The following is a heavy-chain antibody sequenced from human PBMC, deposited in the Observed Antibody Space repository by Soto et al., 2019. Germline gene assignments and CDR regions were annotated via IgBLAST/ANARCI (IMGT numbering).Heavy chain of an antibody. CDR2: ISAYNGNT. CDR3: ARDLSGFTLRLATVVKKGFDY. D-gene: IGHD5-12*01. CDR1: GYTFTSYG. J-gene: IGHJ4*02. Sequence: ASVKVSCKASGYTFTSYGISWVRQAPGQGLEWMGWISAYNGNTNYAQKLQGRVTMTTDTSTSTAYMELRSLRSDDTAVYYCARDLSGFTLRLATVVKKGFDYWGQGTLVTVSS. V-gene: IGHV1-18*01.